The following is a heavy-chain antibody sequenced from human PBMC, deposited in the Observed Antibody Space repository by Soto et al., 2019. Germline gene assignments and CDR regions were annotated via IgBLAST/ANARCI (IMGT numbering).Heavy chain of an antibody. D-gene: IGHD3-9*01. J-gene: IGHJ6*02. V-gene: IGHV3-49*03. CDR3: TRDRHQYYDILTGYYNGVPGYHYGMYF. Sequence: GGSLRLSCTASGFTFGDYAMSWFRQAPGKGLEWVGFIRSKAYGGTTEYAASVKGRFTISRDDSKSIAYLQMNSLKTEDTAVYYCTRDRHQYYDILTGYYNGVPGYHYGMYFCGQGT. CDR1: GFTFGDYA. CDR2: IRSKAYGGTT.